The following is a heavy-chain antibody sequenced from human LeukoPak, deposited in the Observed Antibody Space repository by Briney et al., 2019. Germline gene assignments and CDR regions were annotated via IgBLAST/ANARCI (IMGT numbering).Heavy chain of an antibody. CDR2: IKEDGSKK. Sequence: GGSLRLSCAASGFTFSGHWMTWVRQAPGKGLEWVANIKEDGSKKNYVDSVKGRFTVSRDNAKNSLYLQMTSLRAEDTAMYYCATPLDYRDSSGFHQGGDWGQGTLVTVSS. CDR3: ATPLDYRDSSGFHQGGD. J-gene: IGHJ4*02. V-gene: IGHV3-7*03. D-gene: IGHD3-22*01. CDR1: GFTFSGHW.